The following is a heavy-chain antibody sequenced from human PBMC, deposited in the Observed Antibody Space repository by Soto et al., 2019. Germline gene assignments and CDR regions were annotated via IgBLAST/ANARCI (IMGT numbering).Heavy chain of an antibody. Sequence: EVQLVESGGGLVQPGGSLRLSCAPSGLNVSSSYMSWVRQAPGKGLEWVSVIYVGGATYYGDSVKGRFTISRDNSKNTLFLQMNSLTAEDTAVYYCARYQSGSYFDLWGQGTLVTVSS. J-gene: IGHJ4*02. V-gene: IGHV3-53*01. CDR3: ARYQSGSYFDL. CDR1: GLNVSSSY. CDR2: IYVGGAT. D-gene: IGHD1-26*01.